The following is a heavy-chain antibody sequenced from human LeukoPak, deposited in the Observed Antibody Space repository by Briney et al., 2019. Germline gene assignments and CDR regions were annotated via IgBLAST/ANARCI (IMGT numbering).Heavy chain of an antibody. V-gene: IGHV4-34*01. CDR3: ARRKYYDILTGYYIPFDY. D-gene: IGHD3-9*01. Sequence: SETLSLTCAVYGGSFSGYYWSWIRQPPGKGLEWIGEINHSGSTNYNPSLKSRVTISVDTSKNQFSLKLSPVTAADTAVYYCARRKYYDILTGYYIPFDYWGQGTLVTVPS. J-gene: IGHJ4*02. CDR1: GGSFSGYY. CDR2: INHSGST.